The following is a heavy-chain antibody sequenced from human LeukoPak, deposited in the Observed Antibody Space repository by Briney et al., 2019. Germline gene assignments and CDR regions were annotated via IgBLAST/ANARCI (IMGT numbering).Heavy chain of an antibody. Sequence: PGGSLRLSCAASGFTFSSYGMHWVRQAPGKGLEWVACIRYDGSNKYYADSVKGRFTISRDNSKNTLYLQMNSLRAEDTAVYYCAKVIVSTVRGSYYMDVWGKGTTVTVSS. CDR3: AKVIVSTVRGSYYMDV. CDR2: IRYDGSNK. J-gene: IGHJ6*03. V-gene: IGHV3-30*02. CDR1: GFTFSSYG. D-gene: IGHD3-10*01.